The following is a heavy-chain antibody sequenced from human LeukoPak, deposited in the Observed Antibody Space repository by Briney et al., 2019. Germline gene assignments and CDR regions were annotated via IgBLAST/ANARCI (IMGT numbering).Heavy chain of an antibody. D-gene: IGHD4-23*01. J-gene: IGHJ5*02. Sequence: SETLSLTCTVSGVSISSSNSYWGWIRQPPGKGLEWIGSVYYSGSTYYNPSLKSRVTIPVDTSKNQFSLKLSSVTAADTAVYYCARHPTYGGFDPWGQGTLVTVSS. CDR1: GVSISSSNSY. CDR3: ARHPTYGGFDP. CDR2: VYYSGST. V-gene: IGHV4-39*01.